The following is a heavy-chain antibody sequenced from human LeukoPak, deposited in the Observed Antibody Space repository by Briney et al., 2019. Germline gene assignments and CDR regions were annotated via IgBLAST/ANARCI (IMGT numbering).Heavy chain of an antibody. CDR2: IKQDGSKK. D-gene: IGHD6-19*01. J-gene: IGHJ6*02. CDR3: AKALPIAEAGNRESYYYALDV. CDR1: GFPFSSYW. Sequence: PGGSLRLSCVASGFPFSSYWMTWVRQAPGKGLEWVANIKQDGSKKSYVDSVKGRFTISRDNAKNALYLQMNNLRAEDTAFYYCAKALPIAEAGNRESYYYALDVWGLGTTVIVSS. V-gene: IGHV3-7*03.